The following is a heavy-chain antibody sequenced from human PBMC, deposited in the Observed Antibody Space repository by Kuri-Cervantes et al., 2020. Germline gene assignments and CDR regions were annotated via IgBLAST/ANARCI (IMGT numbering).Heavy chain of an antibody. Sequence: SETLSLTCTVSGGSVSSGSYYWSWIRQPPGKGLEWIGYIYYNGSTNYNPSLKSRVTISVDTSKNQFSLKLSSVTAADTAVYYCARGEMKGIAKTFDYWGQGTLVTVSS. CDR3: ARGEMKGIAKTFDY. J-gene: IGHJ4*02. D-gene: IGHD6-13*01. CDR1: GGSVSSGSYY. V-gene: IGHV4-61*01. CDR2: IYYNGST.